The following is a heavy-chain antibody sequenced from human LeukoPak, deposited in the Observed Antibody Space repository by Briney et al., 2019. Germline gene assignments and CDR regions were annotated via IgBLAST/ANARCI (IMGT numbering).Heavy chain of an antibody. CDR2: IRNDGSNK. J-gene: IGHJ4*02. CDR1: RFTLSSYG. V-gene: IGHV3-30*02. D-gene: IGHD3-10*01. Sequence: GGSLRLSCAASRFTLSSYGMHRVRQAPGKGLEWVAFIRNDGSNKYYPDSVKGRFTISRDNSKNTLYLQMNSLRAEDTAVYYCAKGVAYGSSALDYWGQGTLVTVSS. CDR3: AKGVAYGSSALDY.